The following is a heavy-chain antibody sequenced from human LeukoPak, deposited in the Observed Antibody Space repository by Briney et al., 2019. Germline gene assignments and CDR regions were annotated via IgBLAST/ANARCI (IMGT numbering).Heavy chain of an antibody. CDR2: ISAYNGNT. D-gene: IGHD4-11*01. CDR1: GYTFTSYG. Sequence: ASVKVSCKASGYTFTSYGISWVRQAPGQGLEWMGWISAYNGNTNYAQKLQGRVTMTTDTSTGTAYMEMRSLRSDDTAVYYCARDRGGTVTTAVYDYWGQGTLVTVSS. CDR3: ARDRGGTVTTAVYDY. J-gene: IGHJ4*02. V-gene: IGHV1-18*01.